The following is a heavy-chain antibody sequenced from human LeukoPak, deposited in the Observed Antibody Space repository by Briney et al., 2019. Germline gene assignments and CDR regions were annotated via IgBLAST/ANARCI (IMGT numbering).Heavy chain of an antibody. V-gene: IGHV1-69*13. Sequence: SVKVSCKASGGTFSSYAISWVRQAPGQGLEWMGGIIPIFGTANYAQKFQGRVTITADESTSTAYMELSSLRSEDTAVYYCARDQIAWAAAGGAAFDIWGQGTMVTVSS. J-gene: IGHJ3*02. CDR3: ARDQIAWAAAGGAAFDI. D-gene: IGHD6-13*01. CDR2: IIPIFGTA. CDR1: GGTFSSYA.